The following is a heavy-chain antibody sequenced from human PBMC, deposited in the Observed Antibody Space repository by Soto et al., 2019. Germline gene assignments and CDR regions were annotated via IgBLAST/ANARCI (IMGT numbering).Heavy chain of an antibody. J-gene: IGHJ5*02. Sequence: ASVKVSCKASGYTFTSYGIHWVRQAPGQRLEWMGWINAANGDTKYSPKFQGRVTITRDTSASTAYMELSSLRSEDTAVYYCVRRHVSATGIDWFDPWGQGTLVSVAS. V-gene: IGHV1-3*01. CDR1: GYTFTSYG. CDR3: VRRHVSATGIDWFDP. CDR2: INAANGDT. D-gene: IGHD6-13*01.